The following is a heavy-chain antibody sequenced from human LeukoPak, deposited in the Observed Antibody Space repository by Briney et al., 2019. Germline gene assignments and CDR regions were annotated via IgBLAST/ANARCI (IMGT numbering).Heavy chain of an antibody. V-gene: IGHV4-34*01. Sequence: KPSETLSLTCAVYGGSFSGYYWSWIRQPPGKGLEWIGEINHSGSTNCNPSLKSRVTISVDTSKNQFSLKLSSVTAADTAVYYCARSLQARDAFDIWGQGTMVTVSS. J-gene: IGHJ3*02. D-gene: IGHD6-6*01. CDR1: GGSFSGYY. CDR3: ARSLQARDAFDI. CDR2: INHSGST.